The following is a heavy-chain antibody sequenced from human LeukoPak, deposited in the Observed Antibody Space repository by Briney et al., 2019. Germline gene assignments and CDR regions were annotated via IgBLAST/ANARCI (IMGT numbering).Heavy chain of an antibody. CDR3: ARDAAPEQWLVLRAFDI. CDR2: IYYSGNT. V-gene: IGHV4-30-4*01. CDR1: GDSISNGDYY. D-gene: IGHD6-19*01. J-gene: IGHJ3*02. Sequence: SETLSLTCTVSGDSISNGDYYWSWIRQPPGKGLEWIGYIYYSGNTYYNPSLKSRVTISVDTSKNQFSLKLNSVTAADTAVYYCARDAAPEQWLVLRAFDIWGQGTMVTVSS.